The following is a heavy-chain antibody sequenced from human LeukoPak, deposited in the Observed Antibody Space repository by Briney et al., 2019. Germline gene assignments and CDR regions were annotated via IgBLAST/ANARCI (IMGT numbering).Heavy chain of an antibody. J-gene: IGHJ4*02. CDR2: ISVYNGNT. D-gene: IGHD5-18*01. V-gene: IGHV1-18*01. Sequence: ASVKVSCKASGYTFTNNEISWVRQAPGQGLEWMGWISVYNGNTKYIQNLQSRGTMTTDTSTTTAYMELRNLRSDATAVYYCASLADTAMVASDYWGQGTLVTVSS. CDR3: ASLADTAMVASDY. CDR1: GYTFTNNE.